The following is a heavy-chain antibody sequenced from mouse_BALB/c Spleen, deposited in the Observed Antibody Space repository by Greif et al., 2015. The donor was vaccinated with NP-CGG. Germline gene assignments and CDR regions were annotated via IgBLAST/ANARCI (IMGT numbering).Heavy chain of an antibody. V-gene: IGHV1S137*01. CDR2: ISTYYGDA. J-gene: IGHJ4*01. Sequence: VQLQQSGAELVRPGVSVKISCKGSGYTFTDYAMHWVKQSHAKSLEWIGVISTYYGDASYNQKFKGKATMTVDKSSSTAYMELARLTSEDSAIYYCARERGYFGGAMDYWGQGTSVTVSS. D-gene: IGHD3-1*01. CDR3: ARERGYFGGAMDY. CDR1: GYTFTDYA.